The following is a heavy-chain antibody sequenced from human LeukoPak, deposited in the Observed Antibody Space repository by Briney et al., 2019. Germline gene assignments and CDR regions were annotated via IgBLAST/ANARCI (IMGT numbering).Heavy chain of an antibody. CDR1: GDSLSSDSYY. J-gene: IGHJ4*02. D-gene: IGHD3-22*01. CDR3: ARDSRGYHDSSGYFDY. CDR2: IYYSGST. Sequence: SETLSLTCTVSGDSLSSDSYYWSWIRQPPGKGLEWIGYIYYSGSTKYNPSLKSRVTISVDTSKNQFSLKLSSVTAADTAVYYCARDSRGYHDSSGYFDYWGQGTLVTVSS. V-gene: IGHV4-61*01.